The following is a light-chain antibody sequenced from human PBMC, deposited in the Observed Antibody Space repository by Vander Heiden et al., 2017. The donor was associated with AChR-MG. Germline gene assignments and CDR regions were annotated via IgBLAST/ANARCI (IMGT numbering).Light chain of an antibody. CDR3: QQYDTLPLT. CDR2: AAS. V-gene: IGKV3-20*01. CDR1: QSLSRNY. Sequence: ENVLTQSPGTLSLSPGERATVSCRASQSLSRNYLAWYQHKPGQAPRLVIFAASSRATDIPDRFSGSGSGTDVTLTINRLEPEDFAVYYCQQYDTLPLTIGGGTKVEIK. J-gene: IGKJ4*01.